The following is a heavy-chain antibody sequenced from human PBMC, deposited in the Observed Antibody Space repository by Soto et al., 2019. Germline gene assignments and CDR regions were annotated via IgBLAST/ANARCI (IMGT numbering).Heavy chain of an antibody. Sequence: QVQLQESGPGLVKPSGTLSLTCAVSGGSISSSNWWSWVRQPPGKGLEWIGEIYHSGSTNYNPSRKSRVTISVEQSKNQLSLKLSSVTAADTAVYYCAGDRYDSSGDLGYWGQGTLVTVSS. J-gene: IGHJ4*02. CDR1: GGSISSSNW. CDR2: IYHSGST. D-gene: IGHD3-22*01. CDR3: AGDRYDSSGDLGY. V-gene: IGHV4-4*02.